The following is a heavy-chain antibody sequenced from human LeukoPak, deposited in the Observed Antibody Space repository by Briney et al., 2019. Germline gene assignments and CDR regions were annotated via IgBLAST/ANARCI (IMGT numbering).Heavy chain of an antibody. D-gene: IGHD3-10*01. CDR1: GYTLTELS. CDR2: FDPEDGET. V-gene: IGHV1-24*01. Sequence: ASLKVSCKVSGYTLTELSMHWVRQAPGKGLEWTGGFDPEDGETIYAQKFQGRVTMTEDTSTDTAYMELSSLRSEDTAVYYCATKRITMVRGVIPSPYYYYGMDVWGQGTTVTVSS. CDR3: ATKRITMVRGVIPSPYYYYGMDV. J-gene: IGHJ6*02.